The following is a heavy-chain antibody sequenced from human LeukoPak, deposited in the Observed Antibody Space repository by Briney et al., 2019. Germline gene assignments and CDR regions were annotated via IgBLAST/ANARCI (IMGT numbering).Heavy chain of an antibody. Sequence: SETLSLTCAVYGGSFSGYYWSWIRQPPGKGLEWIGEINHSGSTNYNPSLKSRVTISVDTSKNQFSLKLSSVTAADTAVYYCARCSSRLKFDPWGQGTLVTVSS. CDR3: ARCSSRLKFDP. V-gene: IGHV4-34*01. CDR2: INHSGST. J-gene: IGHJ5*02. CDR1: GGSFSGYY.